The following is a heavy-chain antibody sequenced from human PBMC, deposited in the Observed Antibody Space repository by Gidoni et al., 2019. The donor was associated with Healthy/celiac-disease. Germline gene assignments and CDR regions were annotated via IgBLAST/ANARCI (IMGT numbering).Heavy chain of an antibody. J-gene: IGHJ3*02. CDR2: ISWNSGSI. D-gene: IGHD1-26*01. CDR3: AKDSKRGSYFDAFDI. V-gene: IGHV3-9*01. CDR1: GFPFDDYA. Sequence: EVQLVESGGGLVQPGRSLRLSCAASGFPFDDYAMHWVRQAPGKGLEWVSGISWNSGSIGYADSVKGRFTISRYNAKNSLYLQMNSLRAEDTALYYCAKDSKRGSYFDAFDIWGQGTMVTVSS.